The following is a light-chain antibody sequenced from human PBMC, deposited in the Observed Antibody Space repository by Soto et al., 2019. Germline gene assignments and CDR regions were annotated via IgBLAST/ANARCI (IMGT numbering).Light chain of an antibody. Sequence: QSVLTQPPSVSGAPGQRVTISCTGSSSNIGAGYDVHWYQQLPGTAPKLLIYGNSNRPSGVPDRFSGSKSGTSASLAITGLQAEDEAEAYCQSYDTRLSGSVFGTGTKLTVL. CDR2: GNS. CDR1: SSNIGAGYD. J-gene: IGLJ1*01. V-gene: IGLV1-40*01. CDR3: QSYDTRLSGSV.